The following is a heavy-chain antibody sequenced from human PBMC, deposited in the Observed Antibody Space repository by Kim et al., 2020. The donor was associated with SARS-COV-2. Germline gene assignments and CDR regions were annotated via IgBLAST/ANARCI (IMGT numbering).Heavy chain of an antibody. J-gene: IGHJ4*02. D-gene: IGHD3-22*01. CDR3: AREQKVVVISSQEPFDY. V-gene: IGHV1-46*01. CDR1: GYTFTSYY. Sequence: ASVKVSCKASGYTFTSYYMHWVRQAPGQGLEWMGIINPSGGSTSYAQKFQGRVTMTRDTSTSTVYMELSSLRSEDTAVYYCAREQKVVVISSQEPFDYWGQGTLVTVSS. CDR2: INPSGGST.